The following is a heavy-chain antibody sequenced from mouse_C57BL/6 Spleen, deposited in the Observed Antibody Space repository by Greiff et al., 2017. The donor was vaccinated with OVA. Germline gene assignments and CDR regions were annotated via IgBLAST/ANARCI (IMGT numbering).Heavy chain of an antibody. CDR2: IYPSDSET. V-gene: IGHV1-52*01. D-gene: IGHD3-1*01. CDR1: GYTFTSYW. J-gene: IGHJ4*01. CDR3: ARGGYVYAMDY. Sequence: QVQLQQPGAELVRPGSSVKLSCKASGYTFTSYWMHWVKQRPIQGLEWIGNIYPSDSETHYNQKFKDKATMTVDKSSSTAYMQLSSLTSEDSAVYYCARGGYVYAMDYWGQGTSVTVSS.